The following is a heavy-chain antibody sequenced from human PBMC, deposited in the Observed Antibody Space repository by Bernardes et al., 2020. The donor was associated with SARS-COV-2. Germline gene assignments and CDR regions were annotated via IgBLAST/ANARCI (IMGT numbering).Heavy chain of an antibody. CDR2: IYYNGNT. V-gene: IGHV4-59*01. Sequence: ETLSLTCTVSGGSINNYYWSWIRQPPGKGLEWIGYIYYNGNTDHNPSLKSRVTISVDTSKSQFSLKLTSVTAADTAVYYCARGSGYSSSSFDYWGQGTLVT. J-gene: IGHJ4*02. CDR3: ARGSGYSSSSFDY. CDR1: GGSINNYY. D-gene: IGHD6-6*01.